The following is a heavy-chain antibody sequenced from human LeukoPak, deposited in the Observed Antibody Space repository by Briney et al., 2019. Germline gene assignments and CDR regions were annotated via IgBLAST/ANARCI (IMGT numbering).Heavy chain of an antibody. J-gene: IGHJ1*01. CDR1: GGTFSSYA. D-gene: IGHD1-26*01. CDR3: ALGIVGATNQLRH. Sequence: ASVKVSCKASGGTFSSYAISWVRQAPGQGLEWMGGIIPIFGTANYAQKFQGRVTITTDESTSTAYMELSSLRSEDTAVYYCALGIVGATNQLRHWGQGTLVTVSS. CDR2: IIPIFGTA. V-gene: IGHV1-69*05.